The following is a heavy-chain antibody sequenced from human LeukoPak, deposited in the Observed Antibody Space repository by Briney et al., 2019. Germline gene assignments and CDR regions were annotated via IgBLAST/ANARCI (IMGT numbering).Heavy chain of an antibody. CDR3: ARGIAAAGTPQPSAFDP. CDR1: GGTFSSYA. J-gene: IGHJ5*02. CDR2: IIPIFGTA. Sequence: ASVKVSCKASGGTFSSYAISWVRQAPGQGLEWMGGIIPIFGTANYAQKFQGRVTITADESTSTAYMELSSLRSEDTAVYYCARGIAAAGTPQPSAFDPWGQGTLVTVSS. V-gene: IGHV1-69*13. D-gene: IGHD6-13*01.